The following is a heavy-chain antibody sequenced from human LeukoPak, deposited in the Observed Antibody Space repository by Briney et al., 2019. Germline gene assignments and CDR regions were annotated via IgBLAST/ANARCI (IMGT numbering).Heavy chain of an antibody. V-gene: IGHV1-2*06. CDR1: GYTFSDYY. CDR3: ARQSEPKGDY. J-gene: IGHJ4*02. CDR2: INPNSGVT. Sequence: ASVKVSCKASGYTFSDYYIHWVRQAPGQGLEWMGRINPNSGVTNYAQNFQGRVTITRDTSISTASMELSSLRSDDTAVYYCARQSEPKGDYWGQGTLVTVSS.